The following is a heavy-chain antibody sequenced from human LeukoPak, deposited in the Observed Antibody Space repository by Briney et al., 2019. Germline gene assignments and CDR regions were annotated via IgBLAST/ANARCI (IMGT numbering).Heavy chain of an antibody. V-gene: IGHV3-21*01. CDR3: ASSSWSYYYGMDV. CDR1: GFTFSSYS. CDR2: ISSSSSYI. J-gene: IGHJ6*02. Sequence: PGGSLRLSCAASGFTFSSYSMNWVRQAPGKGLEWVSSISSSSSYIYYADSVKGRFTISRDNAKNSLYLQMNSLRAEDTAVYYCASSSWSYYYGMDVWGQGTTVTVSS. D-gene: IGHD6-13*01.